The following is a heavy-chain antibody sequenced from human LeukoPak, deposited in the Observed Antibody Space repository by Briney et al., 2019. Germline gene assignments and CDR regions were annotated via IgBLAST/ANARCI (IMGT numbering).Heavy chain of an antibody. Sequence: GGSLRLSCAASGFTFSSYSMNWVRQAPGKGLEWVSSISSSSSYIYYADSVKGRFTISRDNAKNLLYLQMNSLRAEDTAVYYCAREAYCGGDCFAFDIWGQGTMVTVSS. CDR3: AREAYCGGDCFAFDI. J-gene: IGHJ3*02. D-gene: IGHD2-21*02. V-gene: IGHV3-21*01. CDR2: ISSSSSYI. CDR1: GFTFSSYS.